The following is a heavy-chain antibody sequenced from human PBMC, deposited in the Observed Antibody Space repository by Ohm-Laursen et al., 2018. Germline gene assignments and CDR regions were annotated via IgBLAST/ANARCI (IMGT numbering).Heavy chain of an antibody. Sequence: SLRLSCAASGFTFSAMSWVRQAPGKGLEWVSAISGSGGSTYYADSVKGRFTISRDNSKNTLYLQMNSLRAEDTAVYYCAKGASTLVVAAILFDYWGQGTLVTVSS. D-gene: IGHD2-15*01. J-gene: IGHJ4*02. CDR1: GFTFSA. CDR3: AKGASTLVVAAILFDY. CDR2: ISGSGGST. V-gene: IGHV3-23*01.